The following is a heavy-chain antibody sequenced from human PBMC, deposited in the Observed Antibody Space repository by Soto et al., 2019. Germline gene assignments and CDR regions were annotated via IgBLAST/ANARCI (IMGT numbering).Heavy chain of an antibody. D-gene: IGHD5-18*01. CDR2: IIPIFGTA. CDR3: ARGVPRGYSYGFNYYYYGMDV. CDR1: GGTFSSYA. J-gene: IGHJ6*02. V-gene: IGHV1-69*13. Sequence: VKVSCKASGGTFSSYAISWVRQAPGQGLEWMGGIIPIFGTANYAQKFQGRVTITADESTSTAYMELSSLRSEDTAVYYCARGVPRGYSYGFNYYYYGMDVWGQGTTVTVSS.